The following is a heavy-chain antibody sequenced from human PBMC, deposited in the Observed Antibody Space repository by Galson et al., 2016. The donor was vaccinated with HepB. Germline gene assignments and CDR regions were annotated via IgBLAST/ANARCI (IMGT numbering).Heavy chain of an antibody. V-gene: IGHV1-2*06. Sequence: SVKVSCKASGYRFTAYYIHWVRQAPGQGLEWMGRINPHSDDTHYAQRFQGRVTVTRDTSISTVYMELRRLTYDDTAIYYCARYEDGHWFDPWGQGTLVTVSS. CDR3: ARYEDGHWFDP. CDR2: INPHSDDT. J-gene: IGHJ5*02. CDR1: GYRFTAYY. D-gene: IGHD5-24*01.